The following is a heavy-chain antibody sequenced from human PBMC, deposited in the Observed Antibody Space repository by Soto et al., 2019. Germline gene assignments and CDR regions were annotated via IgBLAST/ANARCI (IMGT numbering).Heavy chain of an antibody. D-gene: IGHD3-10*01. V-gene: IGHV3-21*01. CDR3: ARDSPRLWFGDSGNGMDV. CDR1: GFTFSSYS. J-gene: IGHJ6*02. CDR2: ISSSSSYI. Sequence: EVQLVESGGGLVKPGGSLRLSCAASGFTFSSYSMNWVRQAPGKGLEWVSSISSSSSYIYYADSVKGRFTISRDNAKNSLYLQMNSLRAEDTAVYYCARDSPRLWFGDSGNGMDVWGQGTTVTVSS.